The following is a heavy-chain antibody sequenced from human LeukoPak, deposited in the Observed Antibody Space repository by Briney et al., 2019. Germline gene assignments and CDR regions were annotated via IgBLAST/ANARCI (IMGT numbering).Heavy chain of an antibody. CDR2: IYYSGST. D-gene: IGHD5-12*01. CDR1: GGSISSSSYY. Sequence: PSETLSLTCSVSGGSISSSSYYWGWIRQPPGKGLEWIGSIYYSGSTHYNPSVKSRVTISLDTSKNQFSLKLSSVTAADTAVYYCARVTRGGYDGYFDYWGQGTLVTVSS. J-gene: IGHJ4*02. V-gene: IGHV4-39*01. CDR3: ARVTRGGYDGYFDY.